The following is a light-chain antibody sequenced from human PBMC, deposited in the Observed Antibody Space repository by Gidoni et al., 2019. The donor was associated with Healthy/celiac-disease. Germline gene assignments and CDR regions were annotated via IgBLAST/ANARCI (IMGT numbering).Light chain of an antibody. CDR3: QQYNNWPLT. CDR2: GAS. V-gene: IGKV3-15*01. CDR1: QSFNSN. J-gene: IGKJ4*01. Sequence: EIVMTQSPATLSVSPGDRATLSCRASQSFNSNLAWYQQKPGQAPRLLIYGASTRATGIPARFSGSGSGTEFTLTISSLQSEDFAVYYCQQYNNWPLTFGGGTKVEIK.